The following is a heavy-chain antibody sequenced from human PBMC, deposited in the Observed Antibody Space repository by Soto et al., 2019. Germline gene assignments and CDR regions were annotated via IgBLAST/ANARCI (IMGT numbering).Heavy chain of an antibody. CDR2: ISGSGGST. D-gene: IGHD3-10*01. CDR1: GFKFRNYA. J-gene: IGHJ4*02. CDR3: ASSTFGELLGDSDYFDY. Sequence: GGSLRLSCTASGFKFRNYAMSWVRQAPGKGLEWVSGISGSGGSTHYADSVKGRFTSSRDNSKDTLYLHMNSLRAEDTAVYYCASSTFGELLGDSDYFDYWGQGTLVTVSS. V-gene: IGHV3-23*01.